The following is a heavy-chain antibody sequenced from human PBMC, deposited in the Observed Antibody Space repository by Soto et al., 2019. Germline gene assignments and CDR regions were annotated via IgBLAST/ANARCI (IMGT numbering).Heavy chain of an antibody. CDR2: IYYSGST. CDR3: ARALDYYDSSGYLIYYFDY. CDR1: GGSISSGDYY. V-gene: IGHV4-30-4*01. Sequence: SETLSLTCTVSGGSISSGDYYWSWIRQPPGKGLEWIGYIYYSGSTYYNPSLKSRVTISVDTSKNQFPLKLSSVTAADTAVYYCARALDYYDSSGYLIYYFDYWGQGTLVTVSS. J-gene: IGHJ4*02. D-gene: IGHD3-22*01.